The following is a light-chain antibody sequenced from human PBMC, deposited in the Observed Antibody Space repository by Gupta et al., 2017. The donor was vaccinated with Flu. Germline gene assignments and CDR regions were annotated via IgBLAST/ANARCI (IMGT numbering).Light chain of an antibody. CDR2: DDD. J-gene: IGLJ3*02. CDR1: SIGSET. CDR3: QVWDTSTDHWL. V-gene: IGLV3-21*02. Sequence: SFVLTQPPSVSVAPGQTASIACGGDSIGSETVHWYQQKPGQAPVLVLYDDDFRPSGIPERFSGSNSGNTATLTTSRVEAGDEADYYCQVWDTSTDHWLFGGGPMLTVL.